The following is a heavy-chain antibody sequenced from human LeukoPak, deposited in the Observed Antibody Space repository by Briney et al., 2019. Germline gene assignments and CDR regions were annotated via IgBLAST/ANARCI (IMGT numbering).Heavy chain of an antibody. J-gene: IGHJ1*01. V-gene: IGHV3-74*01. D-gene: IGHD3-22*01. CDR3: ARAPSEIGGYYPEYFRH. CDR1: GFTFSSYW. Sequence: GGSLRLSCAASGFTFSSYWMHWVRQAPGKGLVWVSRIKSDGSTNYADSVKGRFTISRDNAKNTLSLQMNSLRAEDTGVYYCARAPSEIGGYYPEYFRHWGQGTLVTVSS. CDR2: IKSDGST.